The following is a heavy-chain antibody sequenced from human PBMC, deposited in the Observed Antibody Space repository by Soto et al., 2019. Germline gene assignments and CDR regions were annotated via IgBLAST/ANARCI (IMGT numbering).Heavy chain of an antibody. CDR1: GYSISNGYW. J-gene: IGHJ4*02. CDR3: GRNGTYCADH. Sequence: QVQLQESGPGRVKPSGTLSLTCAVSGYSISNGYWWTWVRQTPGKGLEWIGEVHHSGSTSYNPSLESRVTISVDKSKNQFSLSLRSLTAAYTATYYCGRNGTYCADHWDQGSLVTGSS. D-gene: IGHD2-21*01. CDR2: VHHSGST. V-gene: IGHV4-4*02.